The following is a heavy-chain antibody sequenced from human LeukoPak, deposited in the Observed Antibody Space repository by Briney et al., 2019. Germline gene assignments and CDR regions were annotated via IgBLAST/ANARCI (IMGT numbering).Heavy chain of an antibody. CDR2: IYYSGST. CDR3: ASGRITMIVVVINGGYFDY. Sequence: PSETLSLACTVSGGSISSSSYYWGWIRQPPGKGLEWIGSIYYSGSTYYNPSLKSRVTISVDTSKNQFSLKLSSVTAADTAVYYCASGRITMIVVVINGGYFDYWGQGTLVTVSS. D-gene: IGHD3-22*01. J-gene: IGHJ4*02. CDR1: GGSISSSSYY. V-gene: IGHV4-39*07.